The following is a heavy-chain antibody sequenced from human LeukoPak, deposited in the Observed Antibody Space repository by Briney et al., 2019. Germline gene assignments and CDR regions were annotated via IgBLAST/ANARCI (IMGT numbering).Heavy chain of an antibody. CDR1: GGSISSGDYY. CDR2: IYYSGST. V-gene: IGHV4-30-4*08. Sequence: SETLSLTCTVSGGSISSGDYYWSWIRQPPGKGLEWIGYIYYSGSTYYNPSLKSRVTISVDTSKNQFSLKLSSVTAADTAVDYCARHTVTTCHEVSDYWGQGTLVTVSS. CDR3: ARHTVTTCHEVSDY. D-gene: IGHD4-17*01. J-gene: IGHJ4*02.